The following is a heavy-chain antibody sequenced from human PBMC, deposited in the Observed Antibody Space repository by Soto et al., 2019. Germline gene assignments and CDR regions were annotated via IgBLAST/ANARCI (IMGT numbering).Heavy chain of an antibody. Sequence: PAGCLRLSCGVAGCSFSSDAMSWGRQAPGKGLEWVSAISGSGGSTYYADSVKGRFTISRDNSKNTLYLQMNSLRAEDTAVYYCATGGVSASYPYGMDVWGHGTTVPV. D-gene: IGHD2-8*01. V-gene: IGHV3-23*01. CDR2: ISGSGGST. CDR1: GCSFSSDA. J-gene: IGHJ6*02. CDR3: ATGGVSASYPYGMDV.